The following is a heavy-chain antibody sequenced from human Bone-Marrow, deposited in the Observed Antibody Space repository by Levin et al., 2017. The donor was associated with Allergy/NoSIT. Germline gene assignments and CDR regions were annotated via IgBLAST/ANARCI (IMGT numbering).Heavy chain of an antibody. CDR3: ARHEGSGGYPVDY. V-gene: IGHV4-39*01. Sequence: GSLRLSCTVSGGSISSSSYYWGWIRQPPGKGLEWIGSIYYSGSTYYNPSLKSRVTISVDTSKNQFSLKLSSVTAADTAVYYCARHEGSGGYPVDYWGQGTLVTVSS. CDR2: IYYSGST. J-gene: IGHJ4*02. CDR1: GGSISSSSYY. D-gene: IGHD6-19*01.